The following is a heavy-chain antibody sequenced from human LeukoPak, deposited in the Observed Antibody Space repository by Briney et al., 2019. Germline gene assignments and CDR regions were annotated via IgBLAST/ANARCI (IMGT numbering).Heavy chain of an antibody. CDR1: GFTFSSYW. D-gene: IGHD1-26*01. J-gene: IGHJ4*02. CDR2: IKQDGSEK. V-gene: IGHV3-7*01. Sequence: GGSLRLSCAASGFTFSSYWMSWVRQAPGKGLGWVASIKQDGSEKFYVDSVKGRFTISRDNAKNSLYLQMNSLRAEDTAVYYCARRWELRTEIDYWGQGTLVTVSS. CDR3: ARRWELRTEIDY.